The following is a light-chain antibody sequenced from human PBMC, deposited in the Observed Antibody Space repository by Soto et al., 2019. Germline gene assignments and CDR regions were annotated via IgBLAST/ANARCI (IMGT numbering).Light chain of an antibody. CDR3: QQRSNWPYT. V-gene: IGKV3-11*01. CDR1: QSVSGS. Sequence: EIVLTQSPATLSLSPGERATLSCRASQSVSGSLAWYQQKLGQAPRLLIYDASNRATGIPARFSGSGSGTDFTLTISSLGPEDFAVYYCQQRSNWPYTFGQGTKLEIK. J-gene: IGKJ2*01. CDR2: DAS.